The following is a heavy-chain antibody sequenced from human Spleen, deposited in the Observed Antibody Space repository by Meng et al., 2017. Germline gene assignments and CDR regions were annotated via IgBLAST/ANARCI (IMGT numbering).Heavy chain of an antibody. CDR3: ARDSRVGATMDGEEASADFDY. V-gene: IGHV1-2*02. D-gene: IGHD1-26*01. CDR2: INPNSGGT. CDR1: GYTFTGYY. J-gene: IGHJ4*02. Sequence: ASVKVSCKASGYTFTGYYMHWVRQAPGQGLEWMGWINPNSGGTNYAQKFQGRVTMTRDTSISTAYIELSRLRSDDTAVYYCARDSRVGATMDGEEASADFDYWGQGTLVTVSS.